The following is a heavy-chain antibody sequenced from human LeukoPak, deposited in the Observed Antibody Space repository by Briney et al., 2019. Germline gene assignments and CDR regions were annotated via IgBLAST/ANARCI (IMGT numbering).Heavy chain of an antibody. J-gene: IGHJ4*02. CDR1: GFTFSSYA. D-gene: IGHD5-12*01. CDR2: ISSNGGST. CDR3: ARDRDGGDDFNGLGY. V-gene: IGHV3-64*01. Sequence: GGYLGLYCAASGFTFSSYAMHWVRQAPGKGLEYVSAISSNGGSTYYANSVKGRFTISRDNSKNTLYLQMGRLRAEDMAVYYCARDRDGGDDFNGLGYWGQGTLVTVSS.